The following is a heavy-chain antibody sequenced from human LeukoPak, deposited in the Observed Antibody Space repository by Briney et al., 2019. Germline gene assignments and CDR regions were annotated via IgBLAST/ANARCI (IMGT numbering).Heavy chain of an antibody. V-gene: IGHV3-48*01. D-gene: IGHD2-2*01. CDR3: ARDAIMDV. CDR1: GFTFSTYS. Sequence: GGSLRLSCAASGFTFSTYSMNWVRQAPGRGLEWVSYISSNGTTRYYADSVKGRFTISRDNAKNSLYLQMNSLRAEDTAVYYCARDAIMDVWGKGTTVTVSS. CDR2: ISSNGTTR. J-gene: IGHJ6*03.